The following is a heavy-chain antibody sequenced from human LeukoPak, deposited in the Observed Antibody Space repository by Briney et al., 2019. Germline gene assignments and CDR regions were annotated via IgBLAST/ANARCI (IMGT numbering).Heavy chain of an antibody. Sequence: PSETLSLTCNVSGGSISSYYWSWIRQPPGKGLEWIGCIYYSGSTNYNPSLKSRVTISVDTSKKQFSLKLSSMTAADTAVYYCALGYRYGYMDYWGQGTLVNVSS. D-gene: IGHD5-18*01. CDR1: GGSISSYY. V-gene: IGHV4-59*08. CDR2: IYYSGST. CDR3: ALGYRYGYMDY. J-gene: IGHJ4*02.